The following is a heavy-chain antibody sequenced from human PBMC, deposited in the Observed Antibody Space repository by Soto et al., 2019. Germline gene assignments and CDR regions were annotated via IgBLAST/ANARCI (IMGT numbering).Heavy chain of an antibody. J-gene: IGHJ4*02. CDR1: GYTFTSYD. Sequence: AASVKVSCKASGYTFTSYDIHWVRQATGQGPEWMGWMNPCNGNTDYAQKFQGRVTITRDTSASTAYMELSSLRSEDTAVYYCARRRPSDTAMVTDPLDYWGQGTLVTVSS. V-gene: IGHV1-8*01. CDR2: MNPCNGNT. D-gene: IGHD5-18*01. CDR3: ARRRPSDTAMVTDPLDY.